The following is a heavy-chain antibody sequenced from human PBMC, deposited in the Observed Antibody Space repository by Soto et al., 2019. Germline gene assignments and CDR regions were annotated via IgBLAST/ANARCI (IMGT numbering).Heavy chain of an antibody. CDR1: GFTFSSET. CDR2: ISKNGDRT. J-gene: IGHJ4*02. Sequence: EVQLLESGGGVVQPGGSLRLSCAASGFTFSSETMFWVRQAPGKGLEHITAISKNGDRTCYADSVKGRFSISRDNSRNTLFLQMGSLRAEDMAVYYCATREGFAYWGQGTLVTVSS. V-gene: IGHV3-64*07. CDR3: ATREGFAY.